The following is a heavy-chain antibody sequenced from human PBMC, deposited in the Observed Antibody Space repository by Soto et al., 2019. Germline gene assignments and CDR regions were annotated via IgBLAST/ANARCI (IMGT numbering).Heavy chain of an antibody. CDR1: GGTIKSGDYF. CDR3: ARVKATLYRHYYFDY. CDR2: IVYTRRT. D-gene: IGHD5-12*01. V-gene: IGHV4-30-4*01. Sequence: LSLTCSVSGGTIKSGDYFWTWFRQPPGKGLGWIGSIVYTRRTYYSPPLKRRASTSXXXSXXXSXLXXGAXTAAATSVYFCARVKATLYRHYYFDYWGQGTPVT. J-gene: IGHJ4*02.